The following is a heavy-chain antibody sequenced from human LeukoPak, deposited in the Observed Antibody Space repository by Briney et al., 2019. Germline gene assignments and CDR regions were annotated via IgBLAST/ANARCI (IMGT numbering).Heavy chain of an antibody. D-gene: IGHD2-2*01. CDR2: VRSDGGIK. CDR1: GFTFDNYG. CDR3: AKDVPAAYFDY. V-gene: IGHV3-30*02. J-gene: IGHJ4*02. Sequence: GGSLRLSCAASGFTFDNYGMHWVRQAPGKGLEWVAFVRSDGGIKYYADSVKGRFTISRDNSKNTLYLQVNSLRAEDTAVYFCAKDVPAAYFDYWGQGTLVTVSS.